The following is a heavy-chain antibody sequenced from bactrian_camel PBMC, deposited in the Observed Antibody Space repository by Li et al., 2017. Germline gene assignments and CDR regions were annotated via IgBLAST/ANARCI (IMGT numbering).Heavy chain of an antibody. V-gene: IGHV3S55*01. CDR1: DAPYYC. CDR2: IDSDGIA. CDR3: AAVRACSTEALLRSDTYYY. J-gene: IGHJ4*01. Sequence: HVQLVESGGGSVQAGGSLRLSSAFSDAPYYCMAWFRQAPGKEREGVAAIDSDGIASYIDSVKGRFTISVDNADNTLYLQMNSLKPEDTAMHYCAAVRACSTEALLRSDTYYYWGQGTQVTVS. D-gene: IGHD3*01.